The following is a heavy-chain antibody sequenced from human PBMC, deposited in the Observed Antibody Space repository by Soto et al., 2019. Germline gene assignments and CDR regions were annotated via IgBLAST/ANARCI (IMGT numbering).Heavy chain of an antibody. V-gene: IGHV3-30*18. CDR1: GFSFSRYG. CDR3: AKETIQVGGPNYFDY. D-gene: IGHD1-1*01. CDR2: ISWDGLAQ. J-gene: IGHJ4*02. Sequence: VQLVESGGGVVQPGRSLRLLCEASGFSFSRYGMHWVRQAPGMGLEWVAVISWDGLAQYYADSVKGRFPISRDNSQSTLYLQMNSLRTEDTAIYYCAKETIQVGGPNYFDYWGQGALVTVSS.